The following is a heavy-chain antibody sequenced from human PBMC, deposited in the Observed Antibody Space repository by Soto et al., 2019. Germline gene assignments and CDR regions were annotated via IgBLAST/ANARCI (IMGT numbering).Heavy chain of an antibody. CDR1: GFTFRGYA. V-gene: IGHV3-30*18. D-gene: IGHD2-2*01. CDR3: AKREEYQLLWDYYGMDV. Sequence: QVQLVESGGGGVQSGRSLRLSCAASGFTFRGYAMHWVRQPPGKGLEWVALISYEGSETYYADSVKGRFAISRDNSKNTLFLQMSSLRPEDTGVYYCAKREEYQLLWDYYGMDVWGHGTTVIVSS. J-gene: IGHJ6*02. CDR2: ISYEGSET.